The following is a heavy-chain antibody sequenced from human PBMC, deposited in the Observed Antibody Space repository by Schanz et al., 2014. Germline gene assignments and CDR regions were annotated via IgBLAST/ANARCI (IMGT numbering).Heavy chain of an antibody. Sequence: EVQLVESGGGLVQPGGSLRLSCAASGFTVSSNYMSWVRQAPGKGLEWVSVIYTSGSTYYADSVRGRFTFSRDNSKNTLYLQMNSLRAEDTAVYYCARVRAYDYGAEAHGMDVWGHGTTVTFSS. V-gene: IGHV3-66*01. CDR2: IYTSGST. D-gene: IGHD4-17*01. J-gene: IGHJ6*02. CDR3: ARVRAYDYGAEAHGMDV. CDR1: GFTVSSNY.